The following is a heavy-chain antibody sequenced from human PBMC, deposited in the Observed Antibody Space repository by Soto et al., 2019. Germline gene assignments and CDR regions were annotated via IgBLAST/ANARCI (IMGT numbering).Heavy chain of an antibody. CDR3: ARDQAPHYYYYYGMDV. CDR1: GFTFSSYS. J-gene: IGHJ6*02. Sequence: EVKLLESGGGLVQPGGSLRLSCAASGFTFSSYSMSWVRQAPGKGLEWVSHITGSGGSTYYADSVKGRFTISRDSSTNTLYLQMNSLRAEDTALYYCARDQAPHYYYYYGMDVWGQGTTVTVSS. V-gene: IGHV3-23*01. CDR2: ITGSGGST.